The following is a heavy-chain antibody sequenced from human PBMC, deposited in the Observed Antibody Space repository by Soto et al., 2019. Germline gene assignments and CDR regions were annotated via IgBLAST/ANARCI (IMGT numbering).Heavy chain of an antibody. D-gene: IGHD6-25*01. V-gene: IGHV1-2*02. Sequence: ASVKVSCKVSGYTFTGYYTHWVRQAPGQGLESMGWINPNSGDTNYAQKFQGRVTMTRDTSISTAYMELSRLRSDDTAVYYCAREASLSGYSSARELDYWGQGTLVTVSS. CDR1: GYTFTGYY. CDR3: AREASLSGYSSARELDY. J-gene: IGHJ4*02. CDR2: INPNSGDT.